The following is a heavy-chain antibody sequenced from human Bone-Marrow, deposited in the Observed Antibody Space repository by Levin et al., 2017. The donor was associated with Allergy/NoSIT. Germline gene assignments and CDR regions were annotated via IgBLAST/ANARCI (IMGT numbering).Heavy chain of an antibody. Sequence: GGSLRLSCAASGFTVSSNYMSWVRQAPGKGPEWVSVIYSGGSTYYADSVKGRFTISRDNAKNTLYLQMNSLRAEDTAVYYCARGWFGELLSHWGQGTLVTVSS. CDR2: IYSGGST. J-gene: IGHJ4*02. V-gene: IGHV3-53*01. CDR3: ARGWFGELLSH. D-gene: IGHD3-10*01. CDR1: GFTVSSNY.